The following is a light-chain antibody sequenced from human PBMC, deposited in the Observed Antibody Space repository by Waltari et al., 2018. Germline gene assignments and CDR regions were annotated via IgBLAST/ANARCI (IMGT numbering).Light chain of an antibody. CDR1: SSDIGSYSL. CDR3: CSYAGANLVI. Sequence: QSALTQPASVSGSPGQSITISCSGTSSDIGSYSLFSWYQQHPGKAPKLLIHEVSVRPSGVSECFSGSKSGNTASLTISGLQTEDEATFYCCSYAGANLVIFGGGTRVTVL. J-gene: IGLJ2*01. CDR2: EVS. V-gene: IGLV2-23*02.